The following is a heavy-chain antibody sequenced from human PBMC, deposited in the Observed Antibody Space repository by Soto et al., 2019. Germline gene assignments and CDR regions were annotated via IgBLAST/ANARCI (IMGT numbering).Heavy chain of an antibody. CDR3: AKRSTFGVAPYYYYGMDV. Sequence: PGGSLRLSCAASGFTFSSYAMSWVRQAPGKGLEWVSAISGSGGSTYYADSVKGRFTISRDNSKNTLYLQMNSLRAEDTAVYYCAKRSTFGVAPYYYYGMDVWGQGTTVTVS. CDR1: GFTFSSYA. CDR2: ISGSGGST. V-gene: IGHV3-23*01. D-gene: IGHD3-3*02. J-gene: IGHJ6*02.